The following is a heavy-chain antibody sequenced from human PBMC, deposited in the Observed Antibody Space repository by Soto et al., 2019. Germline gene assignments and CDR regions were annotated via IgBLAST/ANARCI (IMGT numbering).Heavy chain of an antibody. D-gene: IGHD4-4*01. CDR1: GGSISSYY. CDR3: ARGMTTVTTFDY. CDR2: IYYSGST. Sequence: SETLSLTCTVSGGSISSYYWSWIRQPPGKGLEWIGYIYYSGSTKYNPSLKSRVTISVDRSKNQFSLKLSSVTAADTAVYYCARGMTTVTTFDYWGQGTLVTVSS. V-gene: IGHV4-59*12. J-gene: IGHJ4*02.